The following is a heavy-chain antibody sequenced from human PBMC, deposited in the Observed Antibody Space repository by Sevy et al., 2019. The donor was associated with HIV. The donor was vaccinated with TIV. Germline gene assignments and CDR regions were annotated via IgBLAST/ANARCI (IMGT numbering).Heavy chain of an antibody. CDR3: ARVAVAHGMDV. D-gene: IGHD5-12*01. J-gene: IGHJ6*02. CDR2: IKQDGSEK. V-gene: IGHV3-7*01. CDR1: EFTFSSYW. Sequence: GGSLRLSCAASEFTFSSYWMSWVRQAPGKGLEWVANIKQDGSEKYYVDSVKGRFTISRDNAKNSLYLQMNSLRAEDTAVYYCARVAVAHGMDVWGQGTTVTVSS.